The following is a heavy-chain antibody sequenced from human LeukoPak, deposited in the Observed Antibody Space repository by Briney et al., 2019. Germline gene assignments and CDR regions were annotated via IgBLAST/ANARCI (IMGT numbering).Heavy chain of an antibody. CDR3: AKFGADYDMYV. J-gene: IGHJ6*02. D-gene: IGHD3-16*01. Sequence: SETLSLTCTVSGGSISGYYWTWIRQPPGKGLEWIGQIYYNGKADYNPSLESRINISVDTSKNKISLKLNSVTAADTAIYYGAKFGADYDMYVWGQGITVAVS. V-gene: IGHV4-59*01. CDR2: IYYNGKA. CDR1: GGSISGYY.